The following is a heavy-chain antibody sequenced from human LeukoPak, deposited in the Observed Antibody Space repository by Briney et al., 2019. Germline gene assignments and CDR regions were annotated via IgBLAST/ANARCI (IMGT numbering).Heavy chain of an antibody. Sequence: SETLSLPCTVSGGSISSYYWSWIRQPAGKGLEWIWCIYTSGSTNYNPSRKGRVTMSVDTSKNQCSLKLSSVTAADTAVYYCARGDGYNPLDYWGQGALVTVSS. V-gene: IGHV4-4*07. CDR3: ARGDGYNPLDY. J-gene: IGHJ4*02. CDR2: IYTSGST. D-gene: IGHD5-24*01. CDR1: GGSISSYY.